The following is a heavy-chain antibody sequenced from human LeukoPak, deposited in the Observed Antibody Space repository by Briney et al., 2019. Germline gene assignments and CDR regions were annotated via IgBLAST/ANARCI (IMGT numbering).Heavy chain of an antibody. CDR2: VNSDGSIT. D-gene: IGHD3-22*01. CDR1: GLTFDNSW. J-gene: IGHJ4*02. V-gene: IGHV3-74*01. CDR3: AREPGGYYDSSGFLDD. Sequence: PGGSLRRSRAASGLTFDNSWLHWVRQGPGRGLVWVSRVNSDGSITDYADSVKGRFTIARDTAQNTLHLQMNSLRVEDTAMYYCAREPGGYYDSSGFLDDWGQGTLVTVSS.